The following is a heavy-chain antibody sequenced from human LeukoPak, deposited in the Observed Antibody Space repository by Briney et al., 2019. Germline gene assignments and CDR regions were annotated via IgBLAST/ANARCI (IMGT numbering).Heavy chain of an antibody. Sequence: SVKVSCKASGGTLSRYAISWVRQAPGQGLEWMGGIIPIFGTSNYAQKFQGRVTITADESASTAYMELSSLRSDDTAVYNCARVVTPRYCTSPSCYWKGWFDPWGQGTLVTVSS. V-gene: IGHV1-69*01. CDR1: GGTLSRYA. CDR2: IIPIFGTS. CDR3: ARVVTPRYCTSPSCYWKGWFDP. D-gene: IGHD2-2*01. J-gene: IGHJ5*02.